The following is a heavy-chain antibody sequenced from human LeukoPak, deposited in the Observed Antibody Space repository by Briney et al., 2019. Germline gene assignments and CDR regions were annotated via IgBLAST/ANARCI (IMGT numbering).Heavy chain of an antibody. CDR2: IYYSGST. CDR3: ARVGMGAAVAGTSYFDY. Sequence: SETLSLTCTVSGGSISSYYWSWIRQPPGKGLEWIGYIYYSGSTNYNPSLKSRVTISVDTSKNQFSLKLSSVTAADTAVYYCARVGMGAAVAGTSYFDYWGQGTLVTVSS. D-gene: IGHD6-19*01. J-gene: IGHJ4*02. V-gene: IGHV4-59*12. CDR1: GGSISSYY.